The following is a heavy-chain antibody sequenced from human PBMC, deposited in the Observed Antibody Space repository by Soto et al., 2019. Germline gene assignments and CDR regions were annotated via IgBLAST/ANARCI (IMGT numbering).Heavy chain of an antibody. J-gene: IGHJ4*02. V-gene: IGHV3-74*01. Sequence: EVQLVESGGGIVQPGGSLRLSCAASGFTFSSYWMHWVRQAPGKGLVWVSRINSDGSRTSYADSAKGRFTISRDNAKNTVYLQMKSLRAEDTAVYYCERGDGDYYDGNGYLGRHWGQGTLVTVSS. CDR1: GFTFSSYW. D-gene: IGHD3-22*01. CDR2: INSDGSRT. CDR3: ERGDGDYYDGNGYLGRH.